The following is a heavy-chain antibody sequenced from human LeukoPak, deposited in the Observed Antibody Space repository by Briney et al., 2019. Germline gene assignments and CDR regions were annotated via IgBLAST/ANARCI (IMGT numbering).Heavy chain of an antibody. V-gene: IGHV3-9*01. CDR3: AKDHGYYYDSSGYYNL. CDR2: ISWNSGSI. Sequence: GGSLRLSCVASGFTFDDYAMHWVRQAPGKGLEWVSGISWNSGSIGYADSVKGRFTISRDNAKNSLYLQMNSLRAEDTALYYCAKDHGYYYDSSGYYNLWGQGTLVTVSS. J-gene: IGHJ5*02. CDR1: GFTFDDYA. D-gene: IGHD3-22*01.